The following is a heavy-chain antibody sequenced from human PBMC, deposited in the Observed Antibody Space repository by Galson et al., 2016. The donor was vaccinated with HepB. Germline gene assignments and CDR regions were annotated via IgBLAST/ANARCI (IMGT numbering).Heavy chain of an antibody. Sequence: SLRLSCAASGFSFSTYWMSWVRQAPGKGLEWVANIRKDGDVRDYGASVGGRFTISRDNAMNSLYLQMDDLSPEDTAVYYCVRDSSWNYNYWGQGALVTVSS. V-gene: IGHV3-7*01. J-gene: IGHJ4*02. D-gene: IGHD1-7*01. CDR3: VRDSSWNYNY. CDR2: IRKDGDVR. CDR1: GFSFSTYW.